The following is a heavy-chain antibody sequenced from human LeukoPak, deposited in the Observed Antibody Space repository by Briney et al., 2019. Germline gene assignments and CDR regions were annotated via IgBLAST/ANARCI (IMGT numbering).Heavy chain of an antibody. CDR2: IYYSGST. CDR3: ARVGLGIHYYYYMDV. Sequence: PSETLSLTCTVSGGSISSSSYYWGWIRQPPGKGLEWIGSIYYSGSTYYNPSLKSRVTISVDTSKNQFSLKLSSVTAADTAVYYRARVGLGIHYYYYMDVWGKGTTVTVSS. D-gene: IGHD7-27*01. J-gene: IGHJ6*03. CDR1: GGSISSSSYY. V-gene: IGHV4-39*07.